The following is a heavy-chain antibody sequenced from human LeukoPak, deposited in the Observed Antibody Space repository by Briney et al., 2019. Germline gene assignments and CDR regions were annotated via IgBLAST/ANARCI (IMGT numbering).Heavy chain of an antibody. CDR3: AKVHTSGWSRTSYSFDS. V-gene: IGHV3-23*01. J-gene: IGHJ4*02. CDR1: GFTFNSYA. D-gene: IGHD6-19*01. CDR2: ISGGGGTT. Sequence: GGSLGLSCAASGFTFNSYALNWVRQAPGKGLQWVSFISGGGGTTDYADSVKGRFTISRDNSTKMLYLQMNSLRAEDTAVYYCAKVHTSGWSRTSYSFDSWGQGTLVTVSS.